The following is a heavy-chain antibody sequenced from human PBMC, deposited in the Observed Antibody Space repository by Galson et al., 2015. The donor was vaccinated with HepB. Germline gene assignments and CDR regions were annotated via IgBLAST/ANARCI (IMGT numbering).Heavy chain of an antibody. Sequence: SLRLSCAASGFTFSSYAMSWVRQAPGKGLEWVSPISGSGGSTYYADSVKGRFTISRDNSKNTLYLQMNSLRAEDTAVYYCAKDTRAIIASAVGWGQGTLVTVSS. D-gene: IGHD2-21*01. CDR3: AKDTRAIIASAVG. CDR1: GFTFSSYA. V-gene: IGHV3-23*01. CDR2: ISGSGGST. J-gene: IGHJ4*02.